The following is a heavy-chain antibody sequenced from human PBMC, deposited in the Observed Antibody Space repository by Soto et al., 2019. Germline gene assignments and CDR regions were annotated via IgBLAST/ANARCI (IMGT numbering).Heavy chain of an antibody. CDR2: IWYDGGNK. D-gene: IGHD3-22*01. Sequence: GGSLRLSCAASGFTFSSYGMHWVRQAPGKGLEWVAVIWYDGGNKYYADSVKGRFTISRDNSKNTLYLQMNSLRAEDTAVYYCARDYNYYDSSGYHDYWGQGTLVTVSS. J-gene: IGHJ4*02. V-gene: IGHV3-33*01. CDR3: ARDYNYYDSSGYHDY. CDR1: GFTFSSYG.